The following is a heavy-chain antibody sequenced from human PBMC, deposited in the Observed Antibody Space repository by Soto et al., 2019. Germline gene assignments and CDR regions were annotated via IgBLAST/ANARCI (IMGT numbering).Heavy chain of an antibody. V-gene: IGHV1-69*12. Sequence: QVQLVQSGAEVKKPGSSVKVSCKASGGTFSSYAISWVRQAPGQGLEWMGGLIPIFGTANYAQKFQGRVTITADEATSTAYTELSSLRSEDTAVYYCARDTYCSGGSCYDYWGQGTLVTVSS. D-gene: IGHD2-15*01. CDR3: ARDTYCSGGSCYDY. CDR2: LIPIFGTA. J-gene: IGHJ4*02. CDR1: GGTFSSYA.